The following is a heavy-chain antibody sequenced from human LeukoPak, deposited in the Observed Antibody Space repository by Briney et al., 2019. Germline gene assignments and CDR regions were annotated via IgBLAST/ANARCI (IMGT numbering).Heavy chain of an antibody. CDR1: GYTFTSYG. CDR2: ISTYNGNT. Sequence: ASVKVSCKASGYTFTSYGISWVRQAPGQGLEWMGWISTYNGNTNYAQKVQGRVTMTTDTSTSTAYMELRSLRSGDTAVYYCARAWESIAGYYFDYWGQGTLVTVSS. J-gene: IGHJ4*02. V-gene: IGHV1-18*01. CDR3: ARAWESIAGYYFDY. D-gene: IGHD1-26*01.